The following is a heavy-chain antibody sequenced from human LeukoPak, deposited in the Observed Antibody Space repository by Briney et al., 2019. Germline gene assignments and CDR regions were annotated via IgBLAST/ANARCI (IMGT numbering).Heavy chain of an antibody. Sequence: GGSLRLSCAASGFTFSSSAMSWVRQAPGKGLEWLSTISGGGGSTYYADSVKGRFTISRDNSKNTLYLHMKSLRAEDTAVYYCATAASFSSTGAFDIWGQGTMVTVSS. CDR2: ISGGGGST. V-gene: IGHV3-23*01. CDR3: ATAASFSSTGAFDI. D-gene: IGHD2-2*01. J-gene: IGHJ3*02. CDR1: GFTFSSSA.